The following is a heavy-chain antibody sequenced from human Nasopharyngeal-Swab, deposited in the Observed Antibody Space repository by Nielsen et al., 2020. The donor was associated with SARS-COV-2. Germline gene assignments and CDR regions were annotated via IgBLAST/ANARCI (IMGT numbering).Heavy chain of an antibody. CDR1: GFTFSSYT. V-gene: IGHV3-21*01. J-gene: IGHJ5*02. CDR3: ARDRGGWFDP. Sequence: GESLKISCAASGFTFSSYTMNWVRQAPGKGLEWVSSISSSSSYIYYADSVKGRFTISRDNAKNSLYLQMNSLRAEETAVYYCARDRGGWFDPWGQGTLVTVSS. D-gene: IGHD3-16*01. CDR2: ISSSSSYI.